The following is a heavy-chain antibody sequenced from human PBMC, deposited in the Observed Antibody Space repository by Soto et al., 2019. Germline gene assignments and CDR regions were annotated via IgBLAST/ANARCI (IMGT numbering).Heavy chain of an antibody. Sequence: EVQLVETGGGLIQPGGSLRRSCAASGFTVSSHYMSWVRQAPGKGLEWVSVIYSGGSTYYADSVKGRFTISRDNSKNTLYLQMNSLRAEDTAVYYCARGASSGHLDYWGQGTLVTVSA. CDR1: GFTVSSHY. CDR2: IYSGGST. J-gene: IGHJ4*02. D-gene: IGHD3-22*01. CDR3: ARGASSGHLDY. V-gene: IGHV3-53*02.